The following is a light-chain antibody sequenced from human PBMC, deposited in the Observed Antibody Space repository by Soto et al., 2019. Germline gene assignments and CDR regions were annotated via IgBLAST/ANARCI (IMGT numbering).Light chain of an antibody. CDR3: QHYVTSPLT. J-gene: IGKJ4*01. CDR1: QSVSSL. V-gene: IGKV3-15*01. CDR2: STS. Sequence: VLTQSPATLSVSPGERVTLSCRASQSVSSLLAWYQQKPGQAPRLLIYSTSARATGIPARFSGSGSGTEFTLTISRLEPEDFAVYYCQHYVTSPLTFGGGTKVEIK.